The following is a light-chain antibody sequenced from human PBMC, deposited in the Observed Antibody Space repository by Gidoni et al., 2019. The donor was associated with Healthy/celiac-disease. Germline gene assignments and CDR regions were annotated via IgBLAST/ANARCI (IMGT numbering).Light chain of an antibody. CDR2: DVS. Sequence: QSALTQPASVSGSPGQSITISCTGTISDVGGYNYVAWYQQHPGKAPKLMICDVSNRPSGVSNRFSGSKSGNTASLTISGLQAEDEADYYCSSYTSSSTLYVFGTGTKVTVL. V-gene: IGLV2-14*03. J-gene: IGLJ1*01. CDR1: ISDVGGYNY. CDR3: SSYTSSSTLYV.